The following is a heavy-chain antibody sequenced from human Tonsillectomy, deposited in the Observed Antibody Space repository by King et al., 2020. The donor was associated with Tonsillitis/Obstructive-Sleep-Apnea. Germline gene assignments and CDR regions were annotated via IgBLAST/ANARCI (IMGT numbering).Heavy chain of an antibody. V-gene: IGHV1-69*10. CDR3: ARGAPYSSSWYRTPSYFDY. CDR2: NIPILGIA. CDR1: GGTFSSYA. J-gene: IGHJ4*02. D-gene: IGHD6-13*01. Sequence: VQLVESGAEVKKPGSSVKVSCKASGGTFSSYAISWVRQAPGQGLEWRGGNIPILGIANYAQKFQGRVTITADKSTSTAYMELSSLRSEDTAMYYCARGAPYSSSWYRTPSYFDYWGQGTLVTVSS.